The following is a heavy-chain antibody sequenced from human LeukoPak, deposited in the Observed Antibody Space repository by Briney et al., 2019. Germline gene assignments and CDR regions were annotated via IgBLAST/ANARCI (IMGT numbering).Heavy chain of an antibody. D-gene: IGHD4-11*01. CDR2: INHSGST. Sequence: SETLSLTCAVYGGSFSGYYWSWIRQPPGKGLEWIGEINHSGSTNYNPSLKSRVTISVDTSKNQFSLKLSSVTAADTAVYYCARVRTVTTYNFFDYWGQGTLVTVSS. V-gene: IGHV4-34*01. J-gene: IGHJ4*02. CDR3: ARVRTVTTYNFFDY. CDR1: GGSFSGYY.